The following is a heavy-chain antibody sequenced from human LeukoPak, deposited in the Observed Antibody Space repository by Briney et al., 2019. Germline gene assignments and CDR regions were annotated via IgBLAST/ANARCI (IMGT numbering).Heavy chain of an antibody. CDR3: ARDLGNRGSLDY. D-gene: IGHD7-27*01. J-gene: IGHJ4*02. CDR2: IYIYGST. V-gene: IGHV4-4*07. CDR1: GGAISGYF. Sequence: PSETLSPTCTGSGGAISGYFWNWLRQPTGKGLEWIGRIYIYGSTNYNPSLKSRLSMSGDPSKNHLSLRLTSVTAADTAVYYCARDLGNRGSLDYWGQGTLVTVSS.